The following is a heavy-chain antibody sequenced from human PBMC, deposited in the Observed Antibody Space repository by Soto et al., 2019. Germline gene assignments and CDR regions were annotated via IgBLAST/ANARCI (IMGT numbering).Heavy chain of an antibody. J-gene: IGHJ6*03. CDR3: ARGDLMITFGGVIYYYYYMDV. CDR2: INPSGGST. Sequence: QVQLVQSGAEVKKPGASVKVSCKASGYTFTSYYMHWVRQAPGQGLEWMGIINPSGGSTSYAQKFQGRVTMTRDTSTSTVYMELSSLRSEDTAVYYCARGDLMITFGGVIYYYYYMDVWGKGTTVTVSS. CDR1: GYTFTSYY. D-gene: IGHD3-16*01. V-gene: IGHV1-46*03.